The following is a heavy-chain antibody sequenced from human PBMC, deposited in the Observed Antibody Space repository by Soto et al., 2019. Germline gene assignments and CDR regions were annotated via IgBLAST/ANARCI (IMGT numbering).Heavy chain of an antibody. J-gene: IGHJ4*02. CDR3: ARRHPAPTVDDYGED. CDR1: GGSISSSSYY. Sequence: QLQLQESGPGLVKPSETLSLTCTVSGGSISSSSYYWGWIRQPPGKGLEWIGSIYYSGSTYYNPSLKSRVTISVDTSKNQFSLKLSSVTAADTAVYYCARRHPAPTVDDYGEDWGQGTLVTVSS. V-gene: IGHV4-39*01. CDR2: IYYSGST. D-gene: IGHD4-17*01.